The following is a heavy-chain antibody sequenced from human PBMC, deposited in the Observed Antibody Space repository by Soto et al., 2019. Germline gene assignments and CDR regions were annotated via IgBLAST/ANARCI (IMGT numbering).Heavy chain of an antibody. CDR2: VYYTGST. CDR1: GGSISGSY. CDR3: ARSVAVPGAHIDY. J-gene: IGHJ4*02. D-gene: IGHD6-19*01. Sequence: SETLSLTCSVSGGSISGSYLSWIRQSPGKGLEWLGYVYYTGSTNYSPSLRSRVSISVDTSKNEFSLRLSSVTAADTAVYFCARSVAVPGAHIDYWGQGAQVTVYS. V-gene: IGHV4-59*01.